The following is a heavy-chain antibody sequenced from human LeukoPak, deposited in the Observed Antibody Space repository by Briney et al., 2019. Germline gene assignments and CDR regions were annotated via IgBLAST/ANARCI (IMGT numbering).Heavy chain of an antibody. CDR2: VFHTGDT. CDR1: GDSFNSFY. CDR3: ARHPFATPFDH. V-gene: IGHV4-59*08. Sequence: SETLSLTCAVSGDSFNSFYWSCIRQPPGKGLEWIGYVFHTGDTNSNPSLKSRVSVSLDTSTSQVSLRLTSVTAADTAVYYCARHPFATPFDHWGRGILVTVSS. J-gene: IGHJ4*02. D-gene: IGHD2-15*01.